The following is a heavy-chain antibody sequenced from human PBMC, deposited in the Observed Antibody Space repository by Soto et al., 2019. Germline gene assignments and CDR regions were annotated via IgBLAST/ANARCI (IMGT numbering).Heavy chain of an antibody. CDR2: FDPEDGET. D-gene: IGHD1-7*01. Sequence: ASVKVSCKVSGYTLTELSMHWVRQAPGKGLEWMGGFDPEDGETIYAQKFQGRVTMTEDTSTDTAYMELSSLRSEDTAVYYCATDQGITGTTASYYYGMDVWGQGTTVTVSS. CDR1: GYTLTELS. CDR3: ATDQGITGTTASYYYGMDV. V-gene: IGHV1-24*01. J-gene: IGHJ6*02.